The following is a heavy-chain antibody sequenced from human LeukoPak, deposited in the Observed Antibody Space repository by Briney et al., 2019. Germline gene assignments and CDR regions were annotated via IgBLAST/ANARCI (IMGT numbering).Heavy chain of an antibody. J-gene: IGHJ3*02. Sequence: PSETLSLTCPFYGGSFSGFYWSLIRQPPGKGPELIGENNHSGSTNYNPSLKSRVTISVDTSKNQFSLKLSSVTAADTAVYYCARVGDDSSGYYYLRAFDIWGQGTMVTVSS. D-gene: IGHD3-22*01. CDR2: NNHSGST. CDR3: ARVGDDSSGYYYLRAFDI. V-gene: IGHV4-34*01. CDR1: GGSFSGFY.